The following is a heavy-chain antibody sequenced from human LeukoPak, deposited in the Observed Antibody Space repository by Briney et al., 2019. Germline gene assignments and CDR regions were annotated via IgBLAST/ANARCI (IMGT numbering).Heavy chain of an antibody. J-gene: IGHJ4*02. CDR2: IIPIFGTA. CDR1: GGTFSSYA. V-gene: IGHV1-69*13. D-gene: IGHD2-2*01. CDR3: ARGYCSSTSCYYFDY. Sequence: ASVRVSCKASGGTFSSYAISWVRQAPGQGLEWMGGIIPIFGTANYAQKFQGRVTITADESTSTAYMELSSLRSEDTAVYYCARGYCSSTSCYYFDYWGQGTLVTVSS.